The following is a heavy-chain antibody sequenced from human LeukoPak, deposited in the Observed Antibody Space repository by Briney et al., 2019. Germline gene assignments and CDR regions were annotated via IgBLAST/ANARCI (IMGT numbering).Heavy chain of an antibody. CDR1: GGSISSYY. V-gene: IGHV4-59*01. CDR2: IYYSGST. J-gene: IGHJ3*02. CDR3: ARARYCSSTSCYGAFDI. Sequence: SETLSLTCTVSGGSISSYYWSWVRQPPGKGLEWVGYIYYSGSTNYNPSLKSRVTISVDTSKNQFSLKLSSVTAADTAVYYCARARYCSSTSCYGAFDIWGQGTMVTVSS. D-gene: IGHD2-2*01.